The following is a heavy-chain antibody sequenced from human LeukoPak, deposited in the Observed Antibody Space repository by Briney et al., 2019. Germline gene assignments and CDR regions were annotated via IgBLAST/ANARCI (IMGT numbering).Heavy chain of an antibody. V-gene: IGHV3-74*01. J-gene: IGHJ4*02. CDR2: INTDGSST. CDR3: VKADSGYDLLFDY. Sequence: PGGSLRLSCAASGFTFSNYWMHWVRQAPGKGLVWVSRINTDGSSTYYADSVKGRFTISRDNSKNTLYLQMNSLRAEDTAVYYCVKADSGYDLLFDYWGQGTLVTVSS. D-gene: IGHD5-12*01. CDR1: GFTFSNYW.